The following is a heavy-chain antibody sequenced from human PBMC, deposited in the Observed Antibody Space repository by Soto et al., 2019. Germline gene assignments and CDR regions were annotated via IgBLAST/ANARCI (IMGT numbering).Heavy chain of an antibody. D-gene: IGHD4-17*01. CDR1: GYTFTSYD. CDR3: ARVHQDYGDYYFDY. V-gene: IGHV1-8*01. Sequence: GASVKVSCKASGYTFTSYDINWVRQATGQGLEWMGWMNPNSGNTGYAQKFQGRVTMTRNTSISTAYMELSSLRSEDTAVYYCARVHQDYGDYYFDYWGQGTLVTVSS. CDR2: MNPNSGNT. J-gene: IGHJ4*02.